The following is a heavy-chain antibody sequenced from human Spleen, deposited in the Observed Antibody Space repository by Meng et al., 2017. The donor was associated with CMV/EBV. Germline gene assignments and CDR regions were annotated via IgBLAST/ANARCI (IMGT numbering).Heavy chain of an antibody. CDR3: ARDSIQLWFVGFDY. V-gene: IGHV1-2*02. J-gene: IGHJ4*02. CDR1: GYTFTGYY. CDR2: INPNSGGT. D-gene: IGHD5-18*01. Sequence: ASVKVSCKASGYTFTGYYMHWVRQAPGQGLEWMGWINPNSGGTNYAQKFQGRVTMTRDTSISTAYMELSRLRSDDTAVYYCARDSIQLWFVGFDYWGQGTLVTVSS.